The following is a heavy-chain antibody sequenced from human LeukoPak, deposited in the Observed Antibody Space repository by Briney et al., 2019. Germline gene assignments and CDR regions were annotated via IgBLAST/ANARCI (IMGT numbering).Heavy chain of an antibody. CDR3: ARGLGRKKGIAARPAYYYMDV. J-gene: IGHJ6*03. V-gene: IGHV4-34*01. CDR1: GNSFGDYY. Sequence: PSETLSLTCTVSGNSFGDYYWSWIRQPPGKGLEWIGEINHSGSTNYNPSLKSRVTISVDTSKNQFSLKLSSVTAADTAVYYCARGLGRKKGIAARPAYYYMDVWGKGTTVTVSS. D-gene: IGHD6-6*01. CDR2: INHSGST.